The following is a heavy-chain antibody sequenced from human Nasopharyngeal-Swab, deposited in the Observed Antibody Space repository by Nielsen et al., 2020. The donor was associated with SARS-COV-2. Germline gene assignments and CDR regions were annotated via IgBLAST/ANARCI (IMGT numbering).Heavy chain of an antibody. CDR2: ISYSGAT. J-gene: IGHJ3*01. CDR3: AAGYDERSYSRSWFDAFDV. CDR1: GGSISSYY. Sequence: SETLSLTCTVSGGSISSYYWTWIRQPPRKGLEWIAYISYSGATNYDPSLKSRVTISRDTSKNQVSLKLNSVTAADTAVYYCAAGYDERSYSRSWFDAFDVWGQGTVVTVSS. D-gene: IGHD6-13*01. V-gene: IGHV4-59*08.